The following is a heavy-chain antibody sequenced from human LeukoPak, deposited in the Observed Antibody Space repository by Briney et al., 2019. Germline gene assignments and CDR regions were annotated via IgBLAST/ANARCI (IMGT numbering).Heavy chain of an antibody. J-gene: IGHJ2*01. CDR1: GGSISSYY. V-gene: IGHV4-59*08. Sequence: SETLSLTCTVSGGSISSYYWSWIRQPPGKGLEWIGYIYYSGSTNYNPSLKSRVTISVDTSKNQFSLKLSSVTAADTAVYYCARLYCSGTSCLYWYFDLWGRGTLVTVSS. D-gene: IGHD2-2*01. CDR3: ARLYCSGTSCLYWYFDL. CDR2: IYYSGST.